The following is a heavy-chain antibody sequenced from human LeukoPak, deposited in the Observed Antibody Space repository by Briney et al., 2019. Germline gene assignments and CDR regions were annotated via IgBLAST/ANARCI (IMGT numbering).Heavy chain of an antibody. V-gene: IGHV3-73*01. J-gene: IGHJ4*02. CDR3: ATLGETSGWYPDH. Sequence: GGSLRLSCAASGFTVSGSAMHWVRQASGKGLEWLGRVRSKGYNYATAYGASVKDRFIISRDDSKSTAYLQMSNLKSEDTAVYYCATLGETSGWYPDHWGQGTLVTVSS. CDR1: GFTVSGSA. D-gene: IGHD6-19*01. CDR2: VRSKGYNYAT.